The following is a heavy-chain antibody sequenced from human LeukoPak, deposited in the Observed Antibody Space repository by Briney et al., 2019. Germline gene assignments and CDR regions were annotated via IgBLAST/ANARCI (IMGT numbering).Heavy chain of an antibody. CDR1: GGSISSYY. CDR3: ARHTTVVPPHYFDY. CDR2: IYYSGST. D-gene: IGHD4-23*01. V-gene: IGHV4-59*08. J-gene: IGHJ4*02. Sequence: KPSETLSLTCTVSGGSISSYYCSWIRQPPGKGLEWIGYIYYSGSTNYNPSLKSRVTISLDTSKNQISLKLSSVTAADTAVYYCARHTTVVPPHYFDYWGQGTLVTVSS.